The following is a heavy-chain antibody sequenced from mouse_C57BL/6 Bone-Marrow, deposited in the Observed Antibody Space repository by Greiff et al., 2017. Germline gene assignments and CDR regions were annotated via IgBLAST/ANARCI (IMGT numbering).Heavy chain of an antibody. CDR1: GYTFTSYW. CDR3: AGSYYYGSSYWFAY. CDR2: IDPSDSYT. D-gene: IGHD1-1*01. V-gene: IGHV1-69*01. Sequence: QVQLQQPGAELVMPGASVKLSCKASGYTFTSYWMHWVKQRPGQGLEWIGEIDPSDSYTNYNQKFKGKSTLTVDKSASTAYRQLSSLTSEDSAVYYCAGSYYYGSSYWFAYWGQGTLVTVSA. J-gene: IGHJ3*01.